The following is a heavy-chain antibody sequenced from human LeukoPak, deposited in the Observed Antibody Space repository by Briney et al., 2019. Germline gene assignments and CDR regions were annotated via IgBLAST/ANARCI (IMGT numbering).Heavy chain of an antibody. CDR3: AKDHIRRDGYSDFDY. Sequence: GGSLRLSCAASGFTFGSYAMSWVRQAPGKGLEWVSGISESGGSTYYADSAKGRFTISRDNSKNTLFLQMNSLRAEGTAVYYCAKDHIRRDGYSDFDYWGQGTLVTVSS. CDR1: GFTFGSYA. D-gene: IGHD6-13*01. J-gene: IGHJ4*02. V-gene: IGHV3-23*01. CDR2: ISESGGST.